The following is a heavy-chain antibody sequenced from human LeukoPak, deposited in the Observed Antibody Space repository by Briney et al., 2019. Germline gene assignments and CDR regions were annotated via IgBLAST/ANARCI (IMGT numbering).Heavy chain of an antibody. V-gene: IGHV3-23*01. D-gene: IGHD4-17*01. J-gene: IGHJ4*02. CDR2: VSGSGDNT. CDR3: ARSLGTVTTALLGY. CDR1: AHTFTDCA. Sequence: GGSLRLSCAASAHTFTDCAMTWVRQAPGKGLEWVSSVSGSGDNTYYADSVKGRFTISRDDSKSTLYLQMNSLRAEDTAVYYCARSLGTVTTALLGYWGQGTLVTVSS.